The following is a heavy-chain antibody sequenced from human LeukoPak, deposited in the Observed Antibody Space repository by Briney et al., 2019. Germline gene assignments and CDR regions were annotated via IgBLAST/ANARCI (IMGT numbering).Heavy chain of an antibody. D-gene: IGHD3-10*01. J-gene: IGHJ3*02. V-gene: IGHV4-61*02. CDR1: GGSISSGSYY. Sequence: SQTLSLTCTVSGGSISSGSYYWSWIRQPAGKGLEWIGRSYTSGSTNYNPSLKSRVTISVDTAKNQFSLKLSSVTAADTAVYYGARGLPYYGSGLVAFDIRGQGTMVTVSS. CDR2: SYTSGST. CDR3: ARGLPYYGSGLVAFDI.